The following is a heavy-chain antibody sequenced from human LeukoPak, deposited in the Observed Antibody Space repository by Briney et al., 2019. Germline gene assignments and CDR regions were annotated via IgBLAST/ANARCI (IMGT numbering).Heavy chain of an antibody. D-gene: IGHD5-18*01. CDR1: GFTFSNAW. Sequence: GGSLRLSCAASGFTFSNAWMSWVRQAPGKGLEWVGRIKSKTDDGTTDYAAPVKGRFTISRDDSKHTLYLQMNSLKTEDTAVYYCSTDWRGFSYGLPFYYFDYCGQGTLVTVSS. J-gene: IGHJ4*02. CDR3: STDWRGFSYGLPFYYFDY. CDR2: IKSKTDDGTT. V-gene: IGHV3-15*01.